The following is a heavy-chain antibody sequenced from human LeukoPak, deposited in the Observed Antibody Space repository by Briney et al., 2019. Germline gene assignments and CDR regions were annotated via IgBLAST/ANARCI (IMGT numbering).Heavy chain of an antibody. D-gene: IGHD2-2*02. V-gene: IGHV1-2*06. J-gene: IGHJ4*02. CDR2: INPNSGGT. CDR1: GGTFSSYA. CDR3: ARATATIPSAFDY. Sequence: ASVKVSCKASGGTFSSYAISWVRQAPGQGLEWMGRINPNSGGTNYAQKFQGRVTMTRGTSISTAYMELSRLRSDDTAVYYCARATATIPSAFDYWGQGTLVTVSS.